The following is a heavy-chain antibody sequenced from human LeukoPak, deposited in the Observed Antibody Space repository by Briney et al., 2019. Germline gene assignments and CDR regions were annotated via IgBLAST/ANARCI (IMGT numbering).Heavy chain of an antibody. J-gene: IGHJ4*02. D-gene: IGHD1-26*01. V-gene: IGHV1-18*01. Sequence: ASVKVSCKASGYSFASYGVTWVRQAPGQGLEWMGWISVHNGNTMYAHKLQGRVTMTTDTPTSTAYMELRSLRADDTAVYYCARAIPYSGNYIWYFDSWGQGTLVTVSS. CDR1: GYSFASYG. CDR2: ISVHNGNT. CDR3: ARAIPYSGNYIWYFDS.